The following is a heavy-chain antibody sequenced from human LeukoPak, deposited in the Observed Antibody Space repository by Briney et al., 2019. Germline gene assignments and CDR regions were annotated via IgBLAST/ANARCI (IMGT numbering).Heavy chain of an antibody. CDR2: ITWNSGTI. J-gene: IGHJ4*02. CDR3: ARDIGGSYTAIDY. CDR1: GFTFDDYA. Sequence: PGGSLRLSCAASGFTFDDYAMHWVRQGPGKGLEWVSGITWNSGTIGYADSVRGRFTISRDNAKNSLYLQMNSLRAEDTAVYYCARDIGGSYTAIDYWGQGTLVTVSS. V-gene: IGHV3-9*01. D-gene: IGHD1-26*01.